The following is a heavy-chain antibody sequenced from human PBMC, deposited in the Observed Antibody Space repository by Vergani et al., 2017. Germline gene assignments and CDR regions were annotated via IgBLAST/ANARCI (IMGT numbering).Heavy chain of an antibody. CDR2: ISAYNGNT. CDR1: GYTFTSYG. CDR3: ARADTNYYGSGSLNY. V-gene: IGHV1-18*01. D-gene: IGHD3-10*01. J-gene: IGHJ4*02. Sequence: QVQLVQSGAEVKKPGASVKVSCKASGYTFTSYGISWVRQAPGQGLEWMGWISAYNGNTNYAQKLQGRVTITADTSTDTAYMELSSLRSEDTAVYYCARADTNYYGSGSLNYWGQGTLVTVSS.